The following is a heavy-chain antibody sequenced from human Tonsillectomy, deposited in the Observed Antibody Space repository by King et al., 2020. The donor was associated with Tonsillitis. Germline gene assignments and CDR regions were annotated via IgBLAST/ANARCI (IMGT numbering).Heavy chain of an antibody. CDR1: GFTFSSYA. J-gene: IGHJ4*02. CDR3: AKASEKIVVVISSTD. Sequence: VQLVESGGGLVQPGGSLRLSCAASGFTFSSYAMSGVRQAPGKGLEWVSDISGSGGSTYYADSVKGRFTISRDNSKNTLYLQMNSLRAEDTAVYYCAKASEKIVVVISSTDWGQGTLVTVSS. D-gene: IGHD3-22*01. V-gene: IGHV3-23*04. CDR2: ISGSGGST.